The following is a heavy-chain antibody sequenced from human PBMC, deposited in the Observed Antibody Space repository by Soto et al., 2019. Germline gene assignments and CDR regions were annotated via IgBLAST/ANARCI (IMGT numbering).Heavy chain of an antibody. J-gene: IGHJ4*02. CDR1: GGTFSSYA. D-gene: IGHD2-2*01. CDR2: IIPIFGTA. V-gene: IGHV1-69*13. Sequence: GASVKVSCKASGGTFSSYAISWVRQAPGQGLEWMGGIIPIFGTANYAQKFQGRVTITADESTSTAYMELSSLRSEDTAVYYCARGYCISTSCSDFDYWGQGTLVTVSS. CDR3: ARGYCISTSCSDFDY.